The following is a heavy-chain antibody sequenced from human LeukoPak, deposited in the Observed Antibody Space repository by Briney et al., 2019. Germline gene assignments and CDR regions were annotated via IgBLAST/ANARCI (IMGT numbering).Heavy chain of an antibody. J-gene: IGHJ4*02. D-gene: IGHD5/OR15-5a*01. CDR3: ARESKGKSSSFDS. CDR1: GFTFSSYW. V-gene: IGHV3-7*04. Sequence: QPGGSLRLSCAASGFTFSSYWMSWVRQTPGKGLEWVANIEQDGSEKYDVDSVRGRFTISRDNAKNSLYLQMNSLRAEDTAVYYCARESKGKSSSFDSWGQGTRVTVSS. CDR2: IEQDGSEK.